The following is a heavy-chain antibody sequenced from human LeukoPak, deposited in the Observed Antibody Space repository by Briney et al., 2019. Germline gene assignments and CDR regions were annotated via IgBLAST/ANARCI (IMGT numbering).Heavy chain of an antibody. CDR3: VRDGAHWDLDY. D-gene: IGHD7-27*01. CDR1: GFTFNTYS. Sequence: GGSLRLSCAASGFTFNTYSMNWVRQAPGKGLEWVSYISSSGSTIYYADSVKGRFTISRDNAKNSLYLQMNSLRAEDTAVYYCVRDGAHWDLDYWGQGPWSLSPQ. V-gene: IGHV3-48*04. CDR2: ISSSGSTI. J-gene: IGHJ4*02.